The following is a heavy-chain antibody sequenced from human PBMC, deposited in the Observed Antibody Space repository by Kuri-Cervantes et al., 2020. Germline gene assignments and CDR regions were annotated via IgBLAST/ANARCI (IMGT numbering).Heavy chain of an antibody. J-gene: IGHJ5*02. CDR3: ARVGSSSHRDLNWFDP. CDR2: IYYSGST. Sequence: SETLSLTCTVSGGSISSYYWSWIRQPPGKGLEWVGYIYYSGSTYYNPSLKSLVTISVDTSKNQFSLKLSSVTAADTAVYYCARVGSSSHRDLNWFDPWGQGTLVTVSS. V-gene: IGHV4-59*08. CDR1: GGSISSYY. D-gene: IGHD6-13*01.